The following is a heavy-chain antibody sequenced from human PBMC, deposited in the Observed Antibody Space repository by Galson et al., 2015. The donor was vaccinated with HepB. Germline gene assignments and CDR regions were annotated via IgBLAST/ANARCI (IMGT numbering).Heavy chain of an antibody. CDR3: ARDRDRWFDY. D-gene: IGHD3-10*01. V-gene: IGHV1-18*01. J-gene: IGHJ4*02. CDR2: ISTFNVNR. CDR1: GYIFTSYG. Sequence: SVKVSCKASGYIFTSYGISWVRQAPGQGLEWMGWISTFNVNRNYAQKFQGRVTMTTETFTSTAYMELRSLRSDDTAVYYCARDRDRWFDYWGQGTLVTVSS.